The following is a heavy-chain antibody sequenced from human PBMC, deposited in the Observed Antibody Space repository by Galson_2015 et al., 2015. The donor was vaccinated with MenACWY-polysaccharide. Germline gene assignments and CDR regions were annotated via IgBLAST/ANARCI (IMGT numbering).Heavy chain of an antibody. J-gene: IGHJ4*02. Sequence: CAISGDSVSSHSAVWNWIRQSPSRGLEWLGRTYCRSTGYNDYAVSVNSRITIKPATSKKPFSLQLNSVTPEDTAVYYCTRNLDALLTARGGFDYWGQGTPVTVSS. CDR2: TYCRSTGYN. CDR3: TRNLDALLTARGGFDY. D-gene: IGHD2-21*02. CDR1: GDSVSSHSAV. V-gene: IGHV6-1*01.